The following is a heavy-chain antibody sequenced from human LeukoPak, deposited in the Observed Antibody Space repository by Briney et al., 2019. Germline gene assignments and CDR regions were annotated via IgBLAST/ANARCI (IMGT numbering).Heavy chain of an antibody. CDR2: IYYSGST. V-gene: IGHV4-59*08. Sequence: SGTLSLTCTVSGGSISSYYWSWIRQPPGKGLEWIGYIYYSGSTNYNPSLKSRVTISVDTSKNQFSLKLSSVTAADTAVYYCARQTNKQQPPSHWGQGTLVTVSS. CDR1: GGSISSYY. CDR3: ARQTNKQQPPSH. D-gene: IGHD6-13*01. J-gene: IGHJ4*02.